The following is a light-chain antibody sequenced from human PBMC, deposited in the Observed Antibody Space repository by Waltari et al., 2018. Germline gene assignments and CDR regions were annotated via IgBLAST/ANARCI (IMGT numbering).Light chain of an antibody. CDR1: SSDVGGSNH. CDR2: DVS. Sequence: QSALTQPASVSGSPGQSITIPCTGTSSDVGGSNHVSWYQQHPAKAPKLMLYDVSSRPSGVSNRFCGSKSVNTASLTISGLQAEDEAVYFCSSYSTSLTPYVFGPGTKVTVL. V-gene: IGLV2-14*03. CDR3: SSYSTSLTPYV. J-gene: IGLJ1*01.